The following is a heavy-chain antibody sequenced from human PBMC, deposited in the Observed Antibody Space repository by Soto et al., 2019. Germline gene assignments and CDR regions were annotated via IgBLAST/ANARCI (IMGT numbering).Heavy chain of an antibody. J-gene: IGHJ4*02. CDR2: IYHSGST. V-gene: IGHV4-30-2*01. CDR3: ARGGEVGATALDY. D-gene: IGHD1-26*01. CDR1: GGSISSGGYS. Sequence: SETLPLTCAVSGGSISSGGYSWSWIRQPPGKGLEWIGYIYHSGSTYYNPSLKSRVSISVDRSKNQFSLKLSSVTAADTAVYYCARGGEVGATALDYWGQGTLVTVSS.